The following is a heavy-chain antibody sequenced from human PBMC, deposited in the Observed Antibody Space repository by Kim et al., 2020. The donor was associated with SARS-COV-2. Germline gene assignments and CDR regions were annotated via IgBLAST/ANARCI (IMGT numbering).Heavy chain of an antibody. CDR2: ISGSGYNT. Sequence: KGLEWVSAISGSGYNTYYADSVRGRFTISRDSSQNTVFLQVTSLRDDDTAVYYCAKDRAAAAASTKGPSVFPLAPCSRSTSESTAALGCLVKDYFP. J-gene: IGHJ1*01. V-gene: IGHV3-23*01. CDR3: AKDRAAAAASTKGPSVFPLAPCSRSTSESTAALGCLVKDYFP. D-gene: IGHD6-13*01.